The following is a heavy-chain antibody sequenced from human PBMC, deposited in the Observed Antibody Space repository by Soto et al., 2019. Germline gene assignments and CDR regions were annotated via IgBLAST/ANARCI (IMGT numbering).Heavy chain of an antibody. CDR1: GYSISIGHY. CDR2: IYHSGST. J-gene: IGHJ3*02. Sequence: PSETLSLTCAVSGYSISIGHYLGWIRQPPWKGLEWIGSIYHSGSTYYNLSLKSRVTISVDTSKNQFSLKLSSVTAADTAVYYCARVGGGLQQQLVDAFGIWGQGTMVTVSS. D-gene: IGHD6-13*01. V-gene: IGHV4-38-2*01. CDR3: ARVGGGLQQQLVDAFGI.